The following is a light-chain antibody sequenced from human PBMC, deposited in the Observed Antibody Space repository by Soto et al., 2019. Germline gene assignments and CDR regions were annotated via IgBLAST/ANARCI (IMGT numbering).Light chain of an antibody. V-gene: IGLV2-14*01. CDR3: SSYTTRSTHV. CDR2: EVS. CDR1: SSDAGYYIY. J-gene: IGLJ1*01. Sequence: QSVLTQPASVSGSPGQSITISCTGTSSDAGYYIYVSWFQQHPGKAPRLVISEVSKRPSGVSDRFSGSKSGNTASLTISGLQAEDEAHYYCSSYTTRSTHVFGTGTKLTVL.